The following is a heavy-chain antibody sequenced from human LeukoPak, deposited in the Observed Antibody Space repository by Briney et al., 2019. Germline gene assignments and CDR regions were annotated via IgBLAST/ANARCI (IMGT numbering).Heavy chain of an antibody. CDR3: ARGLRYYGSGSYYGFDY. Sequence: ASVKVSCKASGYTFTGYYMHWVRQAPGQGLEWMGWLNPNSGGTNYAQKFQGRVTMTRDTSVSTAYMELSRLRSDDTAVYYCARGLRYYGSGSYYGFDYWGQGTLVTVSS. J-gene: IGHJ4*02. CDR2: LNPNSGGT. V-gene: IGHV1-2*02. CDR1: GYTFTGYY. D-gene: IGHD3-10*01.